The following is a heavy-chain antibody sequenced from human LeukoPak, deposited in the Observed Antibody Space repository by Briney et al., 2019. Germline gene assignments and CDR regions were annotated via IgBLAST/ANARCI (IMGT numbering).Heavy chain of an antibody. CDR2: MSSSCDTI. CDR3: VTAPTRTYSVY. CDR1: GFSFSDYY. D-gene: IGHD2-15*01. V-gene: IGHV3-11*04. J-gene: IGHJ4*02. Sequence: GGSLRLSCAASGFSFSDYYMSWILQAPGKGLQWVSYMSSSCDTIYYADSVKGRFTISRDNAKNSLFLQMNLLRAEDTAVYYCVTAPTRTYSVYLAQGTLVTVSS.